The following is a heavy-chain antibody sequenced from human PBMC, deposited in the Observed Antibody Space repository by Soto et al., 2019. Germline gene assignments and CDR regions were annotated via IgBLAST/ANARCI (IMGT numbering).Heavy chain of an antibody. CDR2: TYYRSRWYH. CDR3: ESSRYDS. J-gene: IGHJ5*01. V-gene: IGHV6-1*01. CDR1: GDSISSNSAA. Sequence: PSQTLSLTCAISGDSISSNSAAWNWIRQSPSRGFEWLGRTYYRSRWYHDYAVSVKSRIIINPDTSKNQVSLQLNSVTPDDTAVYYCESSRYDSWGKGTVVTVS.